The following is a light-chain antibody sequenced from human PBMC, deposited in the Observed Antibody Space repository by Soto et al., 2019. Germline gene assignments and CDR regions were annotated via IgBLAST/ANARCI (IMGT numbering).Light chain of an antibody. CDR1: QNKNRW. Sequence: DIQMTQSPSTLSASVGDRVTITCRASQNKNRWLAWYQQRPGKAPNLLIHKASTLEAGVLSRFSGSASGTEFTLTISSLQPDDFAAYFCLQYNVYPLTVGGGTKVDIK. J-gene: IGKJ4*01. CDR3: LQYNVYPLT. CDR2: KAS. V-gene: IGKV1-5*03.